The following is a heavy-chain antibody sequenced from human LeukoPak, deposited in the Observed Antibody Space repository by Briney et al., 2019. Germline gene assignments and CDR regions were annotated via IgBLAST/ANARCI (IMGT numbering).Heavy chain of an antibody. CDR3: ARERQNKDFWSGGDY. D-gene: IGHD3-3*01. CDR2: ISYDGSNE. CDR1: GFTFNNYG. V-gene: IGHV3-30*03. Sequence: GGSLRLSCAASGFTFNNYGMHWVRQAPGKGLEWVAVISYDGSNEYYTDSVKGRFTISSDNSKNTLYLQMNTLRPEDTAVYYCARERQNKDFWSGGDYWGQGTLVTVSS. J-gene: IGHJ4*02.